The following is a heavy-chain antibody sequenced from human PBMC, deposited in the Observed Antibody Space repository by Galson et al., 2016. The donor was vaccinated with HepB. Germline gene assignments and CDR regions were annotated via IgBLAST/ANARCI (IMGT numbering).Heavy chain of an antibody. Sequence: SLRLSCAASGFTVSSNYMSWVRQAPGKGLEWVSVIYSGGSTYYADSVKGRFTISRDNSKNTLYLQMNSLRAEDTAVYYCARGSSSWYGWYFDLWGRGTLVTVSS. D-gene: IGHD6-13*01. J-gene: IGHJ2*01. CDR3: ARGSSSWYGWYFDL. CDR1: GFTVSSNY. CDR2: IYSGGST. V-gene: IGHV3-53*01.